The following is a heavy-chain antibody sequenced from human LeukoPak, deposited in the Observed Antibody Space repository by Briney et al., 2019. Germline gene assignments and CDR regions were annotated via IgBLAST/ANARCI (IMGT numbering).Heavy chain of an antibody. CDR3: AGIAVVPAANGYFRDH. CDR2: VSDDGTNQ. D-gene: IGHD2-2*01. J-gene: IGHJ4*02. CDR1: GFPFSNYA. V-gene: IGHV3-30-3*01. Sequence: PGGSLRLSCAASGFPFSNYALHWVRQAPGKGLEWVAVVSDDGTNQFYADFVKGRFTVSRDNSKNTLYLQMNSLRAEDTAMYFCAGIAVVPAANGYFRDHWGQGTLVTVSP.